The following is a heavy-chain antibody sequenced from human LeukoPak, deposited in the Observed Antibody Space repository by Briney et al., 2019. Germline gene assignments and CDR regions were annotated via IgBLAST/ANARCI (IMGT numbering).Heavy chain of an antibody. CDR1: GFTFSSYE. J-gene: IGHJ4*02. D-gene: IGHD6-6*01. Sequence: GGSLRLSCAASGFTFSSYEMNWVRQAPGKGLEWVSYISSGSSSIFYADSVKGRFTISRDNTKNSLYLQMNSLRVEDTAVYYCARGGIAARFAYWGQGTLVTVSS. CDR2: ISSGSSSI. CDR3: ARGGIAARFAY. V-gene: IGHV3-48*03.